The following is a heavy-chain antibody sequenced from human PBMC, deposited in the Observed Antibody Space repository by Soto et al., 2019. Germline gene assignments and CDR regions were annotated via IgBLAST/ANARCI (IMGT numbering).Heavy chain of an antibody. V-gene: IGHV4-59*08. D-gene: IGHD5-18*01. CDR3: ARPPRGYSYGPFDY. CDR1: GGSISSYY. J-gene: IGHJ4*02. CDR2: IYYSGST. Sequence: QVQLQESGPGLVKPSETLSLTCTVSGGSISSYYWSWIRQPPGKGLEWIGYIYYSGSTNYNPSLKSRVTITIDTSNNQFSLKLSTVAAADTAAYYCARPPRGYSYGPFDYWGQGTLFTVSS.